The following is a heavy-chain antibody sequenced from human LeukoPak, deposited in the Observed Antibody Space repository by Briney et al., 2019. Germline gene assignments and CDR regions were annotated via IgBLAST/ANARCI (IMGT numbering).Heavy chain of an antibody. D-gene: IGHD3-22*01. CDR1: GYTFTSYG. Sequence: GASVKVSCKASGYTFTSYGISWVRQAPGQGLEWMGWISAYNGNTNYAQKLQGRVTMTTGTSTSTAYMELRSLRSDDTAVYYCARGLYYYDSSGYSVYFDYWGQGTLVTVSS. CDR2: ISAYNGNT. V-gene: IGHV1-18*01. J-gene: IGHJ4*02. CDR3: ARGLYYYDSSGYSVYFDY.